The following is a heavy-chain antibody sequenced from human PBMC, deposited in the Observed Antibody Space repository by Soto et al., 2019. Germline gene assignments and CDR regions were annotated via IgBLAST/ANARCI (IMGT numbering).Heavy chain of an antibody. Sequence: QLQLRESGSRLVQPSQTLTLICSVSGDSITSGSYSWSWIRQAPGKGLEWIGNIHVTGYTSFSPSLRRRLTMSVDTSQNQFSLSLNSVTAADTAVYYCARGAALRPYGHVPLAFWGQGTLVTVSS. V-gene: IGHV4-30-2*01. CDR3: ARGAALRPYGHVPLAF. CDR2: IHVTGYT. D-gene: IGHD3-3*02. J-gene: IGHJ4*02. CDR1: GDSITSGSYS.